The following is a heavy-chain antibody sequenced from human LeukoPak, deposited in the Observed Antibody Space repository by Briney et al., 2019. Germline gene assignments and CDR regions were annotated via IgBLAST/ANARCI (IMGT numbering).Heavy chain of an antibody. J-gene: IGHJ3*02. V-gene: IGHV4-39*01. Sequence: GSLRLSCAASGFTVSSNYMSWVRQPPGKGLEWIGSIYYSGSTYYNPSLKSRVTISVDTSKNQFSLKLSSVTAADTAVYYCARHNYDILTGYYDAFDIWGQGTMVTVSS. D-gene: IGHD3-9*01. CDR3: ARHNYDILTGYYDAFDI. CDR2: IYYSGST. CDR1: GFTVSSNY.